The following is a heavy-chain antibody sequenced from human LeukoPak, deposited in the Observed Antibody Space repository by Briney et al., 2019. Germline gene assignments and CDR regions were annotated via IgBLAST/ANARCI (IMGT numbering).Heavy chain of an antibody. D-gene: IGHD3-10*01. J-gene: IGHJ4*02. V-gene: IGHV3-23*01. CDR1: GFTFRTYG. CDR3: ARYLGSGTLDY. CDR2: ISGSGVST. Sequence: GGSLRLSCAASGFTFRTYGMRWVRQAPGKGLEWVSDISGSGVSTYYADYVKGRFTIYRDNDKNTLYMQMNSLRAEDTAVYYSARYLGSGTLDYWGQGTLVTVSS.